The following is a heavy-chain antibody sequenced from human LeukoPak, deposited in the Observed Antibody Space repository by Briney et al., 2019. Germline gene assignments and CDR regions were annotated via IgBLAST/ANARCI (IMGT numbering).Heavy chain of an antibody. CDR1: GGSISSYY. V-gene: IGHV4-59*01. Sequence: KPSETLSLTCTVSGGSISSYYWSWIRQPPGKGLEWIGYIYYSGSTNYNPSLKSRVTISVDTSKNQFSLKLSSVTAADTAVYYCARTTLQQDSYYDFWSGYTEPPYFDYWGQGTLVTVSS. J-gene: IGHJ4*02. D-gene: IGHD3-3*01. CDR3: ARTTLQQDSYYDFWSGYTEPPYFDY. CDR2: IYYSGST.